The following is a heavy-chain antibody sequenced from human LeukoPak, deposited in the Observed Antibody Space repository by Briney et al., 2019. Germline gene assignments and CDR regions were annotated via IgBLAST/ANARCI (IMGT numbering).Heavy chain of an antibody. J-gene: IGHJ6*02. Sequence: SQTLSLTCAISGDSVSSNSAAWNWIRQSPSRGLEWLGCTYYRSKWYNDYAVSVKSRITINPDTSKNQFSLQLNSVTPEDTAVYYRARTPVVATGRSGIDVWGQGTTVTVSS. CDR3: ARTPVVATGRSGIDV. D-gene: IGHD5-12*01. CDR1: GDSVSSNSAA. V-gene: IGHV6-1*01. CDR2: TYYRSKWYN.